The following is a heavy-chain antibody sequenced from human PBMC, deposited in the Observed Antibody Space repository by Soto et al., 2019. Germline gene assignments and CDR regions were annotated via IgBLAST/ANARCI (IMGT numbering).Heavy chain of an antibody. V-gene: IGHV3-9*01. Sequence: GGSLRLSCAASGFTFDDYAMHWVRQAPGKGLEWVSGISWNSGSIGYADSVKGRFTISRDNAKNSLYLQMNSLRAEDTALYYCAKDIRYCSSTSCYFYITSGFDYWGQGTLVTVSS. CDR1: GFTFDDYA. D-gene: IGHD2-2*01. CDR3: AKDIRYCSSTSCYFYITSGFDY. J-gene: IGHJ4*02. CDR2: ISWNSGSI.